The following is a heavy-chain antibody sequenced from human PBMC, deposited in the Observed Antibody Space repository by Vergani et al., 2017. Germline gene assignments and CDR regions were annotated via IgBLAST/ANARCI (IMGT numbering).Heavy chain of an antibody. Sequence: EVQLVESGGGLVQPGGSLRVSCAASGFTLSSYWMSWVRQAPGKGLEWVANIKQDGSEKSYGDSVKGRFSVSRDNAKNSLYLQMSSLRADDTAVYYCASFDTRRGNNRWGQGTLVTVSS. D-gene: IGHD5-18*01. CDR1: GFTLSSYW. CDR3: ASFDTRRGNNR. CDR2: IKQDGSEK. J-gene: IGHJ4*02. V-gene: IGHV3-7*01.